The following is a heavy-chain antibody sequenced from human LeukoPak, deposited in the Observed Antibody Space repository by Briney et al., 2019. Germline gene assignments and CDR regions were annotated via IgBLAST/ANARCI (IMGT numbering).Heavy chain of an antibody. CDR2: ISYDGSNK. CDR1: GFTFSSYG. V-gene: IGHV3-30*03. D-gene: IGHD3-3*01. CDR3: ARNRLEWLLENYYYYGMDV. Sequence: GGSLRLSCAASGFTFSSYGMHWVRQAPGKGLEWVAVISYDGSNKYYADSVKGRFTISRDNSKNTLYLQMNSLRAEDTAVYYCARNRLEWLLENYYYYGMDVWGQGTTVTVSS. J-gene: IGHJ6*02.